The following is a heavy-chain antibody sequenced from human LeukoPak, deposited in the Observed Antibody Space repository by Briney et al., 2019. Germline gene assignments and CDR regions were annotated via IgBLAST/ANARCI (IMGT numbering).Heavy chain of an antibody. Sequence: GGSLRLSCAASGFTFSSYGMHWVRQAPGKGLEWVSFIRYDGSNEYYADSVRGRFTISRDNSKNTLYLQMNSQRAEDPAVYYCARMTGGSDGLDMWGQGTMVTVYS. CDR2: IRYDGSNE. CDR1: GFTFSSYG. J-gene: IGHJ3*02. V-gene: IGHV3-30*02. CDR3: ARMTGGSDGLDM. D-gene: IGHD2-15*01.